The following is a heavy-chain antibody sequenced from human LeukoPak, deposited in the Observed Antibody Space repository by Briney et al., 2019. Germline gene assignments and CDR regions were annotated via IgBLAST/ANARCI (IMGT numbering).Heavy chain of an antibody. Sequence: SVKVSCKASGGTFSSYAISWVRQAPGQGLEWMGGIIPIFGIANYAQKFQGRVTITADKSTNTAYMELSSLRSEDTAVYYCAKVPDIVVVPAAIPISWFDPWGQGTLVTVSS. D-gene: IGHD2-2*02. CDR2: IIPIFGIA. J-gene: IGHJ5*02. V-gene: IGHV1-69*17. CDR3: AKVPDIVVVPAAIPISWFDP. CDR1: GGTFSSYA.